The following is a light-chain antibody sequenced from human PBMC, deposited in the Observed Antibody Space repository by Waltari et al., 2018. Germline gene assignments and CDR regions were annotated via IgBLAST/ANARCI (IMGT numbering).Light chain of an antibody. CDR2: GAS. J-gene: IGKJ1*01. CDR3: QQYGSSRT. Sequence: EIVLTQSPGTLSLSPGERATLSCRASPSVSSSYLAWYQQKPGQAPRLLIYGASSRATGIPDRFRGSGSGTDFTLTISRLEPEDFAVYYCQQYGSSRTFGQGTKVEIK. V-gene: IGKV3-20*01. CDR1: PSVSSSY.